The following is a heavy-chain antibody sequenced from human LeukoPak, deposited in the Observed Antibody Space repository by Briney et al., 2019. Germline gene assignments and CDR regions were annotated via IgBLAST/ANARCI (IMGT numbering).Heavy chain of an antibody. CDR1: GGSISSSSYY. V-gene: IGHV4-39*07. CDR3: AKPLGVEMATIRGPCFDY. Sequence: PSETLSLTCTVSGGSISSSSYYWGWIRQPPGKGLEWIGSIYYSGSTYYNPSLKSRVTISGDTSKNRFSLKLSSVTAADTAVYYCAKPLGVEMATIRGPCFDYWGQGTLVTVSS. D-gene: IGHD5-24*01. J-gene: IGHJ4*02. CDR2: IYYSGST.